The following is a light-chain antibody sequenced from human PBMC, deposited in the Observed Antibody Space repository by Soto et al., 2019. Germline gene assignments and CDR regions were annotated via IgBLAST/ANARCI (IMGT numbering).Light chain of an antibody. J-gene: IGLJ2*01. Sequence: QSALTQPPSASGSPGQSVTISCTGTSSDVGGYNFVSWYQQHPGKAPKLMIYEVSERPSGVPDRFSGSKSGNTASLTVSGLQAEDEADYYCSLYAGSNIVVFGGGTKLTVL. CDR3: SLYAGSNIVV. CDR1: SSDVGGYNF. V-gene: IGLV2-8*01. CDR2: EVS.